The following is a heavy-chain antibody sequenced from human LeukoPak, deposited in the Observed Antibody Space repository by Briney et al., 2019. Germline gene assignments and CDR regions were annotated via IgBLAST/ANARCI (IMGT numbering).Heavy chain of an antibody. CDR1: GFTFSSYV. D-gene: IGHD1-1*01. CDR3: AKVQLSLYWYFDL. Sequence: GGSLRLSCAASGFTFSSYVMSCVRQAPGKGLQWVSTISGSGGSTYYADSVKGRFTISRDNSKNTLYLQMNSLRAEDTAVYYCAKVQLSLYWYFDLWGRGTLVTVSS. J-gene: IGHJ2*01. V-gene: IGHV3-23*01. CDR2: ISGSGGST.